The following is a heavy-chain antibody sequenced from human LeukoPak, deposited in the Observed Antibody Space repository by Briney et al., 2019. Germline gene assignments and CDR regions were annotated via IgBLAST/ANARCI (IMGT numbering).Heavy chain of an antibody. Sequence: GGSLRLSCAASGFTFSNFWLHWVRQAPGKGLVWVSRINTDGSSTTYADSVKGRFTISRDNAKNTLYLQMNSLRAEDTAVYYCARDAAYCGGDCYLFDIWGQGTMVTVSS. CDR3: ARDAAYCGGDCYLFDI. V-gene: IGHV3-74*01. D-gene: IGHD2-21*01. CDR1: GFTFSNFW. CDR2: INTDGSST. J-gene: IGHJ3*02.